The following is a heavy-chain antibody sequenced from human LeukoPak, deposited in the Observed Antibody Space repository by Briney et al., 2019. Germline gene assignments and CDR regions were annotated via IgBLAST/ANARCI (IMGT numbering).Heavy chain of an antibody. CDR1: RGSFSGYY. CDR2: INHSGST. CDR3: ARLIAARPDLYYYYGMDV. J-gene: IGHJ6*02. V-gene: IGHV4-34*01. D-gene: IGHD6-6*01. Sequence: PSETLSLTCAVYRGSFSGYYWSWIRQPPGKGLEWIGEINHSGSTNYNPSLKSRVTISVDTSKNQFSLKLSSVTAADTAVYYCARLIAARPDLYYYYGMDVWGQGTTVTVSS.